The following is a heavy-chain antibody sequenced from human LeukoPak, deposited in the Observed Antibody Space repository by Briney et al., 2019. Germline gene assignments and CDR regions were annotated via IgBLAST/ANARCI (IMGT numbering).Heavy chain of an antibody. J-gene: IGHJ4*02. CDR2: IYASGST. CDR3: ARLGTLFGSSVDY. V-gene: IGHV4-4*07. D-gene: IGHD6-6*01. CDR1: GASITSYY. Sequence: SETLSLTCTVSGASITSYYWSWIRQPAGKGLEWIGRIYASGSTTYNPSLKSRVTISVDTSKNQFSLKLYSVTAADTAVYYCARLGTLFGSSVDYWGQGTLVTVSS.